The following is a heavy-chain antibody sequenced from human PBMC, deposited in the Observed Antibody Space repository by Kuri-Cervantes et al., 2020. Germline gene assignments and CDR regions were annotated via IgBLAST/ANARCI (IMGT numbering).Heavy chain of an antibody. V-gene: IGHV4-34*01. CDR3: ARLTHKLIRRGAFDI. D-gene: IGHD1-26*01. J-gene: IGHJ3*02. CDR1: GGSFSGYK. CDR2: INHSGRT. Sequence: ESLKISCAVYGGSFSGYKWSWIRQPPGKGLEWIGEINHSGRTNYNPSLKSRVTISVDTSKNQFSLKMSSVTAADTAVYYCARLTHKLIRRGAFDIWGQGTMVTVSS.